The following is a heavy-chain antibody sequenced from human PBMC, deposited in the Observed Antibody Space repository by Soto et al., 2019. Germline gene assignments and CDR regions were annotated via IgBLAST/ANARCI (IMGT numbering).Heavy chain of an antibody. J-gene: IGHJ2*01. V-gene: IGHV3-23*01. CDR1: GFTFSSFA. CDR3: VRKRVGTPTSGAYWYFDV. D-gene: IGHD1-26*01. Sequence: EVQLLESGGGLVQPGGSLRLSCAASGFTFSSFAMNWVRQAPGKGLEWVSGVSGGGDATFYADAVKGRFTISRVQSKNTLYLQMNSLRAEDTAVYYCVRKRVGTPTSGAYWYFDVWGRGPLVTVSS. CDR2: VSGGGDAT.